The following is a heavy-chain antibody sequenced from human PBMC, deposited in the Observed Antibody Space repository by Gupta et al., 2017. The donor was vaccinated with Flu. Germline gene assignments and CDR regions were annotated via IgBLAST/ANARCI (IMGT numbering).Heavy chain of an antibody. CDR2: VFHSGMT. J-gene: IGHJ6*02. D-gene: IGHD7-27*01. CDR1: YY. V-gene: IGHV4-39*02. Sequence: YYWAWIRQSPGEGLEWIGSVFHSGMTYYTPSLRSRLTMSVDVSKNQFSLKLSSVTAEDTAVYYCARESNSNLNYVYSGMEVWGQGAT. CDR3: ARESNSNLNYVYSGMEV.